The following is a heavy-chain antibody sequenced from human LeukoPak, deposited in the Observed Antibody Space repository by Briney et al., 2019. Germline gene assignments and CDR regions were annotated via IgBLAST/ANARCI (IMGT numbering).Heavy chain of an antibody. CDR1: GGSISSGGYY. CDR2: IYYSGST. V-gene: IGHV4-61*08. CDR3: ARARAYYYDSSGYSYPESFDY. D-gene: IGHD3-22*01. J-gene: IGHJ4*02. Sequence: TSETLSLTCTVSGGSISSGGYYWSWIRQHPGKGLEWIGYIYYSGSTNYNPSLKSRVTISVDTSKNQFSLKLSSVTAADTAVYYCARARAYYYDSSGYSYPESFDYWGPGTLVTVSS.